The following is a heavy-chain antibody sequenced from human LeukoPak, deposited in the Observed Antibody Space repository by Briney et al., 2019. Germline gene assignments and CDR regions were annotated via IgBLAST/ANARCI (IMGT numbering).Heavy chain of an antibody. CDR2: IKQDGSEK. CDR1: GFTFSSYW. J-gene: IGHJ4*02. Sequence: GSLRLSCAASGFTFSSYWMSWVRQAPGKGLEWVANIKQDGSEKYYVDTVKGRFTISRDNAKNSLYLQMNSLRAEDTAVYYCASSKRGIVGAKDYWGQGTLVTVSS. CDR3: ASSKRGIVGAKDY. V-gene: IGHV3-7*01. D-gene: IGHD1-26*01.